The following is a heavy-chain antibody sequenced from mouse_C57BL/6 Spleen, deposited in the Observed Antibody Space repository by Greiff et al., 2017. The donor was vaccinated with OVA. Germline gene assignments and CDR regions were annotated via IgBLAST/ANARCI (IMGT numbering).Heavy chain of an antibody. CDR2: INPNNSGT. Sequence: VQLQQSGPELVKPGASVKISCKASGYTFTDYYMNWVKQSHGKSLEWIGDINPNNSGTSYNQKFKGKATLTVDKSSSTAYMELRSLTSEDSAVYYCARNYGSRAWFAYWGQGTLVTVSA. V-gene: IGHV1-26*01. CDR3: ARNYGSRAWFAY. D-gene: IGHD1-1*01. CDR1: GYTFTDYY. J-gene: IGHJ3*01.